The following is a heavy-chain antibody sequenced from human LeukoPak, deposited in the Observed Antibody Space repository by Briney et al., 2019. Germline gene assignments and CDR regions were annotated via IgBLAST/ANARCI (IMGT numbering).Heavy chain of an antibody. CDR1: GGTFSSYA. V-gene: IGHV1-69*13. J-gene: IGHJ6*02. D-gene: IGHD2-21*01. Sequence: ASVKVSCKASGGTFSSYAISWVRQAPGQGLEWMGGIIPIFGTANYAQKLQGRVTITADESTCTAYMELSSLRSEDTAVYYCARDRRIVVVAPSYYYYGMDVWGQGTTVTVSS. CDR3: ARDRRIVVVAPSYYYYGMDV. CDR2: IIPIFGTA.